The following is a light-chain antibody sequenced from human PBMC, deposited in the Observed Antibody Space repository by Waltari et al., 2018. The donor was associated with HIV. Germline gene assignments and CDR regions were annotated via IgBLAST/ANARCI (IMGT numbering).Light chain of an antibody. J-gene: IGLJ2*01. CDR3: TSYASSSSLL. Sequence: QSVLAQPPSASGTPGQRVTISCSGSRSNIGSNNVYWYQQLPGTAPKLLMYRSNQRPSGVSNRFSGSKSGNTASLTISGLQAEDEADYYCTSYASSSSLLFGGGTKLTVL. CDR2: RSN. CDR1: RSNIGSNN. V-gene: IGLV1-44*01.